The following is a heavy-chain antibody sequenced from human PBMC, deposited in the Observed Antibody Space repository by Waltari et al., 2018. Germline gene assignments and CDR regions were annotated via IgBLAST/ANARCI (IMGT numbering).Heavy chain of an antibody. CDR1: GFTFISYS. Sequence: VQLVESGGGLVQPGGSLRLSCSASGFTFISYSMNWVRQAPGMGLEWGSYISSSSSTKYYADSVKGRFNSTRDNAKNSLYLQMNSLRAEDTAVYYCARDPGYCSGGSCPWGQGTLVTVSS. J-gene: IGHJ5*02. V-gene: IGHV3-48*04. CDR2: ISSSSSTK. CDR3: ARDPGYCSGGSCP. D-gene: IGHD2-15*01.